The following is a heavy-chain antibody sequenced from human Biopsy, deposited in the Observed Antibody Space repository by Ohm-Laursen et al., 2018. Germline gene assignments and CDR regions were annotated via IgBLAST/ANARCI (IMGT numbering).Heavy chain of an antibody. CDR1: GYTFTTYD. J-gene: IGHJ4*02. D-gene: IGHD3-10*01. Sequence: ASVKVSCKASGYTFTTYDINWVRRAPGQGLEWMGKINPSGGSTSYAQKFQGRVTMTRDTSTTTVYMELSSLRSEDTAVYYCARDRIGGRGDPPDHWGQGTLVTVSS. V-gene: IGHV1-46*01. CDR3: ARDRIGGRGDPPDH. CDR2: INPSGGST.